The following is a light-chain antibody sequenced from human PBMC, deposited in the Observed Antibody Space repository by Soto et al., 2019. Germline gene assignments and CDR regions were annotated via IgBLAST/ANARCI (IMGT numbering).Light chain of an antibody. V-gene: IGKV3-20*01. CDR1: QSVSSSY. J-gene: IGKJ4*01. Sequence: EIVLTQSPGTLSLSPGERATLSCRASQSVSSSYLAWYQQKPGQAPRLLIYGASSRATGIPDRFSGSGSGTDFTLTISRLEPEDFAVYYCQQYNSWVTFGGVTRVEI. CDR3: QQYNSWVT. CDR2: GAS.